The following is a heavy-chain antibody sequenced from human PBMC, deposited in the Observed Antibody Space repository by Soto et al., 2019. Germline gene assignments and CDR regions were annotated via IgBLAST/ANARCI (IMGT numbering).Heavy chain of an antibody. D-gene: IGHD2-21*02. CDR1: GGSFSSGDYY. CDR2: IYYTGST. V-gene: IGHV4-30-4*01. Sequence: QVQLQESGPGLVKPSQTLSLTCTVSGGSFSSGDYYWSWIRQPPGKGLGWIGYIYYTGSTYYHPSLKSRVTMSVDTSKNQFSLRLSSVTAADTAVYYCARVPAGGNSDYFDSWGQGTLVTVSS. CDR3: ARVPAGGNSDYFDS. J-gene: IGHJ4*02.